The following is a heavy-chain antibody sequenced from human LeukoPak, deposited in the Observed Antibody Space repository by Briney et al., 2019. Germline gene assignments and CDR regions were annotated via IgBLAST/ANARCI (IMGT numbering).Heavy chain of an antibody. CDR2: INPSGGST. CDR3: ARAHNWNPDYYYGMDV. V-gene: IGHV1-46*01. CDR1: GYTFTSYY. Sequence: ASVNVSCTASGYTFTSYYMHWVRQAPGQGLEWMGIINPSGGSTSYAQKFQGRVTMTRDTSTSTVYMELSSLRSEDTAVYYCARAHNWNPDYYYGMDVWGQGTTVTVSS. J-gene: IGHJ6*02. D-gene: IGHD1-20*01.